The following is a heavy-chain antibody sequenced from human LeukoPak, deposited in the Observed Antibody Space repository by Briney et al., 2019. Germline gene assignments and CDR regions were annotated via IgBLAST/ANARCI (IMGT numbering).Heavy chain of an antibody. D-gene: IGHD4-11*01. V-gene: IGHV4-34*01. CDR1: GGSFSGYY. CDR2: INHSGST. CDR3: ARWATVKWLRAVDY. J-gene: IGHJ4*02. Sequence: SETLSLTCAVYGGSFSGYYWSWIRQPPGKGLEWIGEINHSGSTNYNPSLKSRVTISVDTSKNQFSLKLSSVAAADTAVYYCARWATVKWLRAVDYWGQGTLVTVSS.